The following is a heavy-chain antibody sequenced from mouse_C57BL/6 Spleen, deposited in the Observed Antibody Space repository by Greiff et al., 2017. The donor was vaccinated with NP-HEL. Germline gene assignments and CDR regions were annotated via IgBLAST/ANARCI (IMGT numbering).Heavy chain of an antibody. CDR2: IDPSDSYT. Sequence: QVQLQQPGAELVKPGASVKLSCKASGYTFTSYWMQWVKQRPGQGLEWIGEIDPSDSYTNYNQKFKGKATLTVDTSSSTAYMQLSSLTSEDSAVYYSAKKSNNPYSAMGGWGQGATVTVSS. D-gene: IGHD1-1*02. J-gene: IGHJ4*01. V-gene: IGHV1-50*01. CDR3: AKKSNNPYSAMGG. CDR1: GYTFTSYW.